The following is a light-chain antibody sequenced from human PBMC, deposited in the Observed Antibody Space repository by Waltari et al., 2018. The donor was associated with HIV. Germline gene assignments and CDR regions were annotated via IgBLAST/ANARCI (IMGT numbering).Light chain of an antibody. V-gene: IGKV1-5*03. CDR2: RAS. Sequence: DIQLTQSPSTLSVSVGDRVTITCRPSENITTFLVWYQQKPGKAPRLLIFRASTLQNGVPSRFIGSGSGTDFTLTISSLQPDDFATYYCQHYTSSFRTFGQGTRVDMK. CDR3: QHYTSSFRT. CDR1: ENITTF. J-gene: IGKJ1*01.